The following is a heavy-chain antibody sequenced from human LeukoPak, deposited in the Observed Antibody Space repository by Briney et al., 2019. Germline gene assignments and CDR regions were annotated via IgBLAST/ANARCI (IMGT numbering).Heavy chain of an antibody. D-gene: IGHD1-26*01. Sequence: SETLSLTCTVSGGSISSYYWSWIRQPAGKGLEWIGRIYTSGSTNYNPSLKSRVTMSVDTSKNQFSLKLSSVTAADTAVYYCAREARSSANKNWFDPWGQGTLLTVSS. CDR1: GGSISSYY. V-gene: IGHV4-4*07. J-gene: IGHJ5*02. CDR3: AREARSSANKNWFDP. CDR2: IYTSGST.